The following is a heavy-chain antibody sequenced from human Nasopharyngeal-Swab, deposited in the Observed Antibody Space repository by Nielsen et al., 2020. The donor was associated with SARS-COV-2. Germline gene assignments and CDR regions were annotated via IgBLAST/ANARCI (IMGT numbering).Heavy chain of an antibody. Sequence: GESLKISCAASGFTFSNYNMNWVRQAPGKGLEWVASISSSSTYIYYADSVKGRFTISKDSAKNSLYLQMNSLRAEDTAVYFCARIAGRGSIYYYYMDVWGTGTTVTVSS. D-gene: IGHD1-26*01. CDR1: GFTFSNYN. J-gene: IGHJ6*03. V-gene: IGHV3-21*01. CDR2: ISSSSTYI. CDR3: ARIAGRGSIYYYYMDV.